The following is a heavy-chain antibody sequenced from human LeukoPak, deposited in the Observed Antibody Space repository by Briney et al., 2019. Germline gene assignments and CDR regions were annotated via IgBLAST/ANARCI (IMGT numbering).Heavy chain of an antibody. J-gene: IGHJ4*02. CDR3: ARKGDY. V-gene: IGHV4-61*02. CDR2: IYASGST. CDR1: GGSINSGSYY. Sequence: SQTLSLTCTVSGGSINSGSYYWNWIRQPAGKGLEWIGRIYASGSTNYNPSLKSRVTISLDTSKNQFSLKLSSVTAADTAVYYCARKGDYWGQGTLVTVSS.